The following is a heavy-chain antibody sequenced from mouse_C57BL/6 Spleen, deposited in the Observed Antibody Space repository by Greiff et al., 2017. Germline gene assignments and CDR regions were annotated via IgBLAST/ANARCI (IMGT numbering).Heavy chain of an antibody. CDR1: GFTFSDYG. V-gene: IGHV5-17*01. Sequence: EVHLVESGGGLVKPGGSLKLSCAASGFTFSDYGMHWVRQAPEKGLEWVAYISSGSSTIYYADTVKGRFTISRDNAKNTLFLQMTSLRSEDTAMYYWARNWDEGWFAYWGQGTLVTVSA. CDR3: ARNWDEGWFAY. J-gene: IGHJ3*01. D-gene: IGHD4-1*01. CDR2: ISSGSSTI.